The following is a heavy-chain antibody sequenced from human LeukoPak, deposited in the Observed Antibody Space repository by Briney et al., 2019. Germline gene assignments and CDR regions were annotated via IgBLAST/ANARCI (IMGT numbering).Heavy chain of an antibody. CDR2: IRYDESIE. V-gene: IGHV3-30*02. J-gene: IGHJ4*02. Sequence: PGGSLRLSCAASGFTFSSYGMHWVRQAPGKGLEWVAFIRYDESIEYYADSVKGRFTISRDNSKNTLYLQMSSLRAEDTAVYYCAKDVPAAYFDYWGLGTLVTVS. CDR1: GFTFSSYG. CDR3: AKDVPAAYFDY. D-gene: IGHD2-2*01.